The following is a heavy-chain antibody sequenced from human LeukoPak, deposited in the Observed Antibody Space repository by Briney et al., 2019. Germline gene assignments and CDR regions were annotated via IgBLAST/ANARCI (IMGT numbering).Heavy chain of an antibody. Sequence: GGSLRLSCAASGFTFSSYSMNWVRQAPGKGLEWVSSISSSSSYIYYADSVKGRFTISRDNAKNSLYLQMNSLRAEDTAVYYCAREKMATWYFDYWGQGTLVTVSS. CDR2: ISSSSSYI. J-gene: IGHJ4*02. CDR1: GFTFSSYS. V-gene: IGHV3-21*01. CDR3: AREKMATWYFDY. D-gene: IGHD5-24*01.